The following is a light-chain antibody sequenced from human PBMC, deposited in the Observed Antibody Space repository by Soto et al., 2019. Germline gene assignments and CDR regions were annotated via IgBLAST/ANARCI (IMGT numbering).Light chain of an antibody. CDR3: SSYANFNTLV. Sequence: HSVLTQPASVCGSPGQSIALSCTGTSSDVGGYTYVSWYQQHPGKAPKLMIYDVSNRPSGVSNRLSGSKSGNTASLTISGLQSEDEGDYYCSSYANFNTLVFGTGTNVTVL. V-gene: IGLV2-14*01. CDR2: DVS. CDR1: SSDVGGYTY. J-gene: IGLJ1*01.